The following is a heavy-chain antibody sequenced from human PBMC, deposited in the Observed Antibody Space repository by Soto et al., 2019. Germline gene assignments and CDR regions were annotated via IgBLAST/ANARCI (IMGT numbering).Heavy chain of an antibody. CDR2: IDGDDDK. D-gene: IGHD3-10*01. CDR1: GFSLTTSGMA. J-gene: IGHJ4*02. V-gene: IGHV2-70*01. CDR3: ARMPYYYGSGNYYNPADY. Sequence: SGPTLVNHTQTLTLTCTFSGFSLTTSGMAVSWIRQPPGKAPEWLALIDGDDDKYYTASLRTRLTISKDTSKNQVVLTMTNMDPVDTATYYCARMPYYYGSGNYYNPADYWGQGTLVTVSS.